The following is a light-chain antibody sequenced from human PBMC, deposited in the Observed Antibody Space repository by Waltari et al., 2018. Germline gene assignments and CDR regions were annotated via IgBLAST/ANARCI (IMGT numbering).Light chain of an antibody. J-gene: IGKJ2*01. CDR2: KAS. CDR3: QQYNTDYT. CDR1: QSIMSW. Sequence: DVQMTQSPSTLSASVGDTVSITCRASQSIMSWLAWSQQKAGKAPKVLISKASTLESGVPSRVGGRESGTEFTLTISNLQPDDFATYYCQQYNTDYTFGQGTILEIK. V-gene: IGKV1-5*03.